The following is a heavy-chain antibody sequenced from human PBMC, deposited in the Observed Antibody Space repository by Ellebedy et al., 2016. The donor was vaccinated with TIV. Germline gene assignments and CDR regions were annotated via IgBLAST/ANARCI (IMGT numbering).Heavy chain of an antibody. V-gene: IGHV3-9*02. CDR3: VREGSDV. Sequence: GGSLRLSXTGSRLISSGYWMHWVRQAPGKGLEWVSAISRSGDRTGYADSVKGRFTISRDNTENSLYLQMNSLRVEDTALYYCVREGSDVWGQGTMVTVSS. CDR1: RLISSGYW. CDR2: ISRSGDRT. J-gene: IGHJ3*01. D-gene: IGHD3-10*01.